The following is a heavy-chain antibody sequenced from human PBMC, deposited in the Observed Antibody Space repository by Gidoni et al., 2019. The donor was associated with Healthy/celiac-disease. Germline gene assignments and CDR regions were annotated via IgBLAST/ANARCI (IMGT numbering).Heavy chain of an antibody. D-gene: IGHD1-7*01. J-gene: IGHJ4*02. Sequence: QVQLQESGPGLVKPSETLSLTCTVSGGSISSYYWSWIRQPPGKGLEWIGYIYYSGSTNYNPSLKSRVTISVDTSKNQFSLKLSSVTAADTAVYYCARLRDNWNYDFALDYWGQGTLVTVSS. V-gene: IGHV4-59*01. CDR2: IYYSGST. CDR3: ARLRDNWNYDFALDY. CDR1: GGSISSYY.